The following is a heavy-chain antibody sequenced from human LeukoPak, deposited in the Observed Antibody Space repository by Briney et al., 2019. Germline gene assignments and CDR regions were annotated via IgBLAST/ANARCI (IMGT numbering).Heavy chain of an antibody. Sequence: ASVKVSCKASGYTFTGYYMHWVRQAPGQGLEWMGWINPNSGGTNYAQKFQGRVTMTRDTSISTAYMELSRLRSDDTAVYYCARAGPGYCSSTSCPGWGQGTLVTVSS. CDR2: INPNSGGT. V-gene: IGHV1-2*02. CDR1: GYTFTGYY. J-gene: IGHJ4*02. D-gene: IGHD2-2*01. CDR3: ARAGPGYCSSTSCPG.